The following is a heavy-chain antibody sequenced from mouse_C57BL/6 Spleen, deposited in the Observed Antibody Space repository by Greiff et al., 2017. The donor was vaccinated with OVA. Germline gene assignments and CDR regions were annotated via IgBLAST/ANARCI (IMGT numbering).Heavy chain of an antibody. CDR2: IDPNSGGT. D-gene: IGHD2-3*01. J-gene: IGHJ3*01. V-gene: IGHV1-72*01. Sequence: QVQLQQPGAELVKPGASVKLSCKASGYTFTSYWMHWVRQRPGRGLEWIGRIDPNSGGTKYNEKFKSKATLTVDKPSSTAYLQLSSLTSEDSAVYYCARSGLYDCAWFADWGQGTLVTVSA. CDR3: ARSGLYDCAWFAD. CDR1: GYTFTSYW.